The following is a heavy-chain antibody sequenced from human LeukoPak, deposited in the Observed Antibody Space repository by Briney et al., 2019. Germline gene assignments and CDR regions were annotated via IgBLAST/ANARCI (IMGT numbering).Heavy chain of an antibody. D-gene: IGHD6-13*01. V-gene: IGHV1-3*01. Sequence: ASVKVSCKASGYTFTSYAIHWVRQAPGQRLEWMGWINAGNGDTRYSQKFQDRVTITRDTSASTAFMELSSLRSEDTAVYYCARGYNTSWSGGADYWGQGTLVTVSS. CDR2: INAGNGDT. CDR1: GYTFTSYA. J-gene: IGHJ4*02. CDR3: ARGYNTSWSGGADY.